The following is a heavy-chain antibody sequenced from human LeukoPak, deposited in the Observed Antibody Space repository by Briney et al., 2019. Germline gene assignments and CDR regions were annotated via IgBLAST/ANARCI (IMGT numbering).Heavy chain of an antibody. J-gene: IGHJ4*02. CDR3: ARTMAGVWGSYDY. CDR1: GYTFTGYY. D-gene: IGHD3-16*01. V-gene: IGHV1-2*02. CDR2: TNPNSDGT. Sequence: ASVKVSCKASGYTFTGYYMHWVRQAPGQGLEWMGWTNPNSDGTKYAEKFQGRVTMTWDTSISTGYMEVSRLGYDDTAVYYCARTMAGVWGSYDYWGQGTLVSVSS.